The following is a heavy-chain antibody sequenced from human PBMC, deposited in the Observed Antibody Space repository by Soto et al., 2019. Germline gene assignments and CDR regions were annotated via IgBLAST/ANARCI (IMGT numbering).Heavy chain of an antibody. V-gene: IGHV3-23*01. CDR3: AKVKGGSGSSDC. Sequence: EVQLLESGGGWVQPGGSLRLSCAASGFTFSSYALNWVRQAPGKGLEWVSGITTGDNTYDADSVKGRFTISRDNSKNTLYLQMNNLRAEDTAVYYCAKVKGGSGSSDCWGQGTLVTVSS. CDR2: ITTGDNT. D-gene: IGHD3-10*01. J-gene: IGHJ4*02. CDR1: GFTFSSYA.